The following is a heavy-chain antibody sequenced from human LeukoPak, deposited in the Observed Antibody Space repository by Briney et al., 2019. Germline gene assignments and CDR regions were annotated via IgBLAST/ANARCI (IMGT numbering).Heavy chain of an antibody. D-gene: IGHD5-18*01. V-gene: IGHV1-2*02. CDR2: INPNGGGT. CDR3: ARAGGYIYGFDY. CDR1: GYTFTRYY. J-gene: IGHJ4*02. Sequence: GASVKVSCKASGYTFTRYYMHWVRQAPGQGLEWMGWINPNGGGTNYAQKFQGRVTMTRDTSISTAYMELSRLRSDDTAVYYCARAGGYIYGFDYWGQGTLVTVSS.